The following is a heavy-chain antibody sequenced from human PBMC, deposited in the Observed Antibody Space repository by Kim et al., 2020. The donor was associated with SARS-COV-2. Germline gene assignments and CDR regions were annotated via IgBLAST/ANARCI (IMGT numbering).Heavy chain of an antibody. D-gene: IGHD6-13*01. CDR1: GYTFTGYY. CDR3: ARWRGHSSRTGFDP. CDR2: INPNSGGT. Sequence: ASVKVSCKASGYTFTGYYMHWVRQAPGQGLEWMGRINPNSGGTNYAQKFQGRVTMTRDTSINTAYMELSRLRSDDTAVYYCARWRGHSSRTGFDPWGQGTLVTVSS. V-gene: IGHV1-2*06. J-gene: IGHJ5*02.